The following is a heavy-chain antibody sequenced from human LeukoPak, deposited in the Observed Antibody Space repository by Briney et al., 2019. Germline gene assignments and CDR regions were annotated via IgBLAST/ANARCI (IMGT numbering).Heavy chain of an antibody. CDR3: ARSALDF. CDR1: GFAFSLYS. J-gene: IGHJ4*02. Sequence: GGSLRLSCAASGFAFSLYSINWVRQAPGKGLEWVANIKQDGSEKYYVDSVKGRFTISRDNAKNSLFLQMNSLRAEDTAVYYCARSALDFWGRGTLVTVSS. CDR2: IKQDGSEK. V-gene: IGHV3-7*01.